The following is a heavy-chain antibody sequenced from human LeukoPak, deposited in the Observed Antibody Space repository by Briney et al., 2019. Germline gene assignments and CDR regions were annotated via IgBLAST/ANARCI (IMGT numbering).Heavy chain of an antibody. CDR2: FYPGDSDA. J-gene: IGHJ4*02. CDR3: ARRNCSSSRCSEAFFDF. V-gene: IGHV5-51*01. CDR1: GYSFTSYW. D-gene: IGHD2-2*01. Sequence: GESLKISCKGSGYSFTSYWIGWVRQKPGKGLEWMGIFYPGDSDARYSPSFQGQVTVSADKSISTAYLQWSSLKASDTAMYYCARRNCSSSRCSEAFFDFWGQGTLVTVSS.